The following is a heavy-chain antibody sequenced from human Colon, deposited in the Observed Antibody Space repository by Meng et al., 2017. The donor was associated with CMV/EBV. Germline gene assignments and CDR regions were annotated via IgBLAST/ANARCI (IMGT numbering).Heavy chain of an antibody. CDR3: ARGDYDFWSGYQNYGMDV. Sequence: GGSLRLSCAASGFTFSTYWMHWVRQAPGKGLVWVSRINSDGSSTTYADSVKGRFTISRDNAKNTVYLRMNSLRVEDTAVYYCARGDYDFWSGYQNYGMDVWGQGTTVTVSS. D-gene: IGHD3-3*01. J-gene: IGHJ6*02. CDR1: GFTFSTYW. CDR2: INSDGSST. V-gene: IGHV3-74*01.